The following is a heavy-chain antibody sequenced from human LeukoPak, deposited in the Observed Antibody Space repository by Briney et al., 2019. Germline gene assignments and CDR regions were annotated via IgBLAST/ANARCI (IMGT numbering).Heavy chain of an antibody. V-gene: IGHV4-34*01. CDR2: INHSGST. CDR3: ASPKAVTSTMGAFDV. CDR1: GGSFSGYY. Sequence: SETLSLTCAVYGGSFSGYYWSWIRQPPGKGLEWIGEINHSGSTNYNPSLKSRVTISVDTSKKQVFMNLTSVTAADTAMYFCASPKAVTSTMGAFDVWGQGTKVTVSS. D-gene: IGHD6-19*01. J-gene: IGHJ3*01.